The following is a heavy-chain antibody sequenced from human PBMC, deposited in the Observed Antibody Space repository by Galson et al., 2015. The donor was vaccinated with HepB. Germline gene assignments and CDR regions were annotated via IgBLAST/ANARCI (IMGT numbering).Heavy chain of an antibody. Sequence: QSGAEVTKPGESLRISCKGSGSIFTSYWISWVRQMPGKGLEWMGRIDPSDSYANYSPSFQGHVTISADKSISTAYLQWSSLKASDTAMYYCAREGGATYYYDSSGYYTDNWGQGTLVTVSS. J-gene: IGHJ4*02. CDR1: GSIFTSYW. CDR3: AREGGATYYYDSSGYYTDN. V-gene: IGHV5-10-1*01. D-gene: IGHD3-22*01. CDR2: IDPSDSYA.